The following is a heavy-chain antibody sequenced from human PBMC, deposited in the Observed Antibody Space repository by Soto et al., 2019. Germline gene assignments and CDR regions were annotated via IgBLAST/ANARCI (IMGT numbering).Heavy chain of an antibody. D-gene: IGHD5-12*01. V-gene: IGHV1-46*01. J-gene: IGHJ6*02. CDR1: GYTFTSYY. Sequence: ASVKVSCKASGYTFTSYYMHWVRQAPGQGLEWMGIINPSGGSTSYAQKFQGRVTMTRDTSTSTVYMELSSLRSEDTAVYYCARWLHLGSLGLNYGMDVWGQGTTVTVSS. CDR3: ARWLHLGSLGLNYGMDV. CDR2: INPSGGST.